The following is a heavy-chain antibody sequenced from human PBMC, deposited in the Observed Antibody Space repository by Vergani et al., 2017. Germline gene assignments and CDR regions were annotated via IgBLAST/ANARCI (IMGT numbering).Heavy chain of an antibody. CDR3: ARVVVVPAAIYYFDY. D-gene: IGHD2-2*02. J-gene: IGHJ4*02. CDR1: GFTFSSYS. V-gene: IGHV3-7*01. Sequence: EVQLVESGGGLVQPGGSLRLSCAASGFTFSSYSMNWVRQAPGKGLEWVANIKKDGSEKYYLDSVKGRFTISRDNAKNSLYLQMNSLRAEDTAVYYCARVVVVPAAIYYFDYWGQGTLVTVSS. CDR2: IKKDGSEK.